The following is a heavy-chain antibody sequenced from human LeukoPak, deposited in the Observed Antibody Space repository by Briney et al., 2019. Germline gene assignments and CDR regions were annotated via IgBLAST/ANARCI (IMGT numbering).Heavy chain of an antibody. Sequence: PGGSLRLSCAASAFTFSNYAMTWVRQGPGKGLEWVSGVSGSGVSTYYADSVKGRFTISRDNSKNTLYLQMNSLRVEDTAVYYCAKSMGELSPDDAFDIWGQGTMVTVSS. CDR2: VSGSGVST. CDR1: AFTFSNYA. CDR3: AKSMGELSPDDAFDI. V-gene: IGHV3-23*01. J-gene: IGHJ3*02. D-gene: IGHD3-16*01.